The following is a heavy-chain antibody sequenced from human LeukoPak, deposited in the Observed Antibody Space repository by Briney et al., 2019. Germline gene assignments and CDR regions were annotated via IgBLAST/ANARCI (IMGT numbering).Heavy chain of an antibody. Sequence: SEALSLTCAVYGGSFSGYYWSWIRQPPGKGLEWIGAINHSGSTNYNPSLKSRVTMSVDTSKNQFSLKLSSVTAADTAVYYCARGYYDILTGYFFYWYFDLWGRGTKVTVSS. V-gene: IGHV4-34*01. J-gene: IGHJ2*01. D-gene: IGHD3-9*01. CDR1: GGSFSGYY. CDR3: ARGYYDILTGYFFYWYFDL. CDR2: INHSGST.